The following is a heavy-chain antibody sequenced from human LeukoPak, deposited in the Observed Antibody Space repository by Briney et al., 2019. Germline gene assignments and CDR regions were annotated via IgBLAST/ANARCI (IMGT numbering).Heavy chain of an antibody. Sequence: GESLKISCKGSAYIFSTYCIAWVRQMPGKGLEWLGIFCPGDSDITYSPSFQGQVTISADKSTTTAYLQWSNLKASDTAMYYCARPDAEEIQPNNWGQGTLVTVSS. V-gene: IGHV5-51*01. J-gene: IGHJ4*02. CDR1: AYIFSTYC. CDR2: FCPGDSDI. D-gene: IGHD5-18*01. CDR3: ARPDAEEIQPNN.